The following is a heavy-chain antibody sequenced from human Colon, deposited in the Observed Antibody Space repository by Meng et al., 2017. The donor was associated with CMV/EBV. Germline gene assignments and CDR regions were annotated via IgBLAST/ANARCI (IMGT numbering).Heavy chain of an antibody. D-gene: IGHD5-18*01. CDR3: ARDNTARASGWYFDL. CDR2: IIPILGIA. V-gene: IGHV1-69*10. Sequence: SGGTFSSYAISWVRQAPGQGLEWMGGIIPILGIANYAQKFQGRVTITADKSTSTAYMELSSLRSEDTAVYYCARDNTARASGWYFDLWGRGTLVTVSS. CDR1: GGTFSSYA. J-gene: IGHJ2*01.